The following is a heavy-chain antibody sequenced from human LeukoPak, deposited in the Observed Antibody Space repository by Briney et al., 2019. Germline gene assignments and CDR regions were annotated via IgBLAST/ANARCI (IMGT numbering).Heavy chain of an antibody. D-gene: IGHD2-15*01. CDR3: AKEGYSHTSNYFDN. J-gene: IGHJ4*02. CDR2: ISGDGVST. V-gene: IGHV3-43*02. CDR1: GFMFDDSA. Sequence: GGSLRLSCAASGFMFDDSAMHWVRQAPGKGLEWVSLISGDGVSTFYADSVKGRFTISRDNSENSLSLQMDSLTTEDTALYYCAKEGYSHTSNYFDNWGQGILVTVSS.